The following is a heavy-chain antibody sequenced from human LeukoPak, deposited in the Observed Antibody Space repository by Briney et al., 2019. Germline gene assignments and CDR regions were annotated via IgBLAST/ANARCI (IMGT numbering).Heavy chain of an antibody. J-gene: IGHJ4*02. V-gene: IGHV3-23*01. D-gene: IGHD1-7*01. CDR1: GGSISSSSYY. Sequence: ETLSLTCTVSGGSISSSSYYWGWIRQPPGKGLEWVSAISGSGVSTYYADSVKGRFTVPRDNSKNTLYLQMSSLRAEDTAVYYCAKDERNWNYNLASQTYDWGQGTLVTVSS. CDR3: AKDERNWNYNLASQTYD. CDR2: ISGSGVST.